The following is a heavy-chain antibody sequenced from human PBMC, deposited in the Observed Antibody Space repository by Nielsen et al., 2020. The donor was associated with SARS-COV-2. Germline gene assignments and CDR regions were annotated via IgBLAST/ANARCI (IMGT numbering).Heavy chain of an antibody. D-gene: IGHD1-7*01. Sequence: GESLKISCAASGFTFSSYDMHWVRQATGKGLEWVSAIGTAGDTYYPGSVKGRFTISRENAKNSLYLQMNSLRAGDTAVYYCARVNWNYGAFDIWGQGIMVTVSS. J-gene: IGHJ3*02. V-gene: IGHV3-13*04. CDR1: GFTFSSYD. CDR3: ARVNWNYGAFDI. CDR2: IGTAGDT.